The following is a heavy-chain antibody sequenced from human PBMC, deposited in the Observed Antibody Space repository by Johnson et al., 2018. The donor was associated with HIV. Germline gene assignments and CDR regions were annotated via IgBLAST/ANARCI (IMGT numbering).Heavy chain of an antibody. D-gene: IGHD1-26*01. Sequence: VQLVESGGGLVQPGRSLRLSCAASGFSFDDYAMYWVRQAPGKGLEWVSGINWNGGSTGYADSVKGRFTISRDNAKKSLFLQMNNLRAEDTAVYYCARDLRVGAIDAFDIWGQGTMVTVSS. V-gene: IGHV3-20*04. J-gene: IGHJ3*02. CDR2: INWNGGST. CDR3: ARDLRVGAIDAFDI. CDR1: GFSFDDYA.